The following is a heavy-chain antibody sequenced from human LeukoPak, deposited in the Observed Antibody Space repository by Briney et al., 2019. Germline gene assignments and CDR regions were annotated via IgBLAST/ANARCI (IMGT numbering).Heavy chain of an antibody. J-gene: IGHJ4*02. CDR3: ARRYYGSGSPTGFDY. CDR2: IYTSGST. D-gene: IGHD3-10*01. Sequence: PSETLSLTCTVSGGSISSGSYYWSWIRQPAGKGLEWIGRIYTSGSTNYNPSLKSRVTISVDTSKNQFSLKLSSVTAADTAVYYCARRYYGSGSPTGFDYWGQGTLVTVSS. CDR1: GGSISSGSYY. V-gene: IGHV4-61*02.